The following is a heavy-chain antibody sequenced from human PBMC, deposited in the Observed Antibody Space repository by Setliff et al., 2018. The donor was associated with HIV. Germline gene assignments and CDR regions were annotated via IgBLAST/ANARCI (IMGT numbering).Heavy chain of an antibody. CDR3: ARAGRGGGSYWTFDY. CDR2: IYPGDSDI. CDR1: EYSFTNNW. V-gene: IGHV5-51*01. D-gene: IGHD1-26*01. J-gene: IGHJ4*02. Sequence: GESLKISFKGSEYSFTNNWIGRVRQMPGKGLEWMGIIYPGDSDIRYSPSFQGQVTISADKAISTAYLQWSSLKASDTGMYYCARAGRGGGSYWTFDYWGQGTLVTVSS.